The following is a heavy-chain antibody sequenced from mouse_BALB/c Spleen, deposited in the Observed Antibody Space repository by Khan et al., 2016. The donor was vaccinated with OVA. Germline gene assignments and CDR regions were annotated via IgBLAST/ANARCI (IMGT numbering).Heavy chain of an antibody. CDR3: ARRNYFGYTFAY. D-gene: IGHD1-2*01. J-gene: IGHJ3*01. Sequence: VQLQESGAELARPGASVKLSCKASGYTFTDYYINWVKQRTGLGLEWIGEISPGSGDTYYNERFKGKATLTADKSSSTAYMQLSSLTSEASAVYFCARRNYFGYTFAYWGQGTMVTVTA. V-gene: IGHV1-77*01. CDR1: GYTFTDYY. CDR2: ISPGSGDT.